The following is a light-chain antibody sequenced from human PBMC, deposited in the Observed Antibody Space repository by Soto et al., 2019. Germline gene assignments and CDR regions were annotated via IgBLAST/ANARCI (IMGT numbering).Light chain of an antibody. Sequence: EIVMTQSPATLSVSPGERVTFSCRASQTVSRNLAWYQQRPGQAPRLLIYDALTRATGIPARFSGSGSGTELPLTISSLQSEDFAVYYCQQYNNWPPFTFGQGTKVEIK. CDR1: QTVSRN. CDR2: DAL. J-gene: IGKJ2*01. CDR3: QQYNNWPPFT. V-gene: IGKV3D-15*01.